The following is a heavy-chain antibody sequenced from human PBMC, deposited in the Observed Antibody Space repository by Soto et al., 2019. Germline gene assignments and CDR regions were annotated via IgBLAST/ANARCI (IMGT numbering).Heavy chain of an antibody. CDR3: ARDHVNIVTTMDFTAGFDT. CDR1: GGSISSYY. Sequence: SETLSLTCTVSGGSISSYYWGWIRQPPGKGLEWIGYIYYSGSTKYNPSLKSRVTISVDTSKNQFSLKLSSLTAADTAVYYCARDHVNIVTTMDFTAGFDTWGQENMLTVSS. D-gene: IGHD5-12*01. V-gene: IGHV4-59*01. CDR2: IYYSGST. J-gene: IGHJ4*03.